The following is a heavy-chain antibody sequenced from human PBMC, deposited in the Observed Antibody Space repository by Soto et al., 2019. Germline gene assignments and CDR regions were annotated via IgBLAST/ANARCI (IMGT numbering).Heavy chain of an antibody. D-gene: IGHD5-12*01. J-gene: IGHJ3*02. V-gene: IGHV1-46*01. CDR3: ARDMEGYNSTVLDAFDI. Sequence: ASVKVSCKASGYTFTSYYMHWVRQAPGQGLEWMGIINPSGGSTSYAQKFQGRVTMTRDTSTSTVYMELSSLRSEDTAVYYCARDMEGYNSTVLDAFDIRGQRTMVTVSS. CDR2: INPSGGST. CDR1: GYTFTSYY.